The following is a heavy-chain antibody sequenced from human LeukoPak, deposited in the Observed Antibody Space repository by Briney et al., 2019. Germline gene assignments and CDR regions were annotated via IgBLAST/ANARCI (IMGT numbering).Heavy chain of an antibody. V-gene: IGHV1-2*02. CDR1: GYTFTDYY. D-gene: IGHD3-3*01. CDR3: ARAQPSDFWSGKDMPQYYYYGMDV. CDR2: INPNSGGT. J-gene: IGHJ6*02. Sequence: ASVTVSCKASGYTFTDYYMHWVRQAPGQGGEWMGWINPNSGGTNYAQKFQGRVTMTRDTSISTAYMELSSLRSDDTAVYYFARAQPSDFWSGKDMPQYYYYGMDVWGQGTTVTVSS.